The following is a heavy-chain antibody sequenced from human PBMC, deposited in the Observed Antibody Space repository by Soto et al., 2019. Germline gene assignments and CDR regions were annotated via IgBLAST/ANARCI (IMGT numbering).Heavy chain of an antibody. D-gene: IGHD6-6*01. J-gene: IGHJ6*02. Sequence: ASVKVSCKASGYTFTSYYMHWVRQAPGQGLEWMGIINPSGGSTSYAQKFQGRVTMTRDTSTSTVYMELSSLRSEDTAVYYCARDQLKSGSIAARHPISYYYYGMDVWGQGTTVTVSS. CDR2: INPSGGST. CDR1: GYTFTSYY. V-gene: IGHV1-46*01. CDR3: ARDQLKSGSIAARHPISYYYYGMDV.